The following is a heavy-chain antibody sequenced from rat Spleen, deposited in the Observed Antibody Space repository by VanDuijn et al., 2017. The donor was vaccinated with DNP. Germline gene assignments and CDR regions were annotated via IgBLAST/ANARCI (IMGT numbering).Heavy chain of an antibody. CDR2: INKDGNTI. D-gene: IGHD1-4*01. CDR3: AREGGLPGYNRGYYFDY. V-gene: IGHV4-2*01. Sequence: EVLLVESDGGLVQPGRSLKLSCAASGFNLDDYWMGWVRQALGKGLEWIGEINKDGNTINYSPSLKDEFTISRDKAQNTLYLQMGKLGSEDTATYYGAREGGLPGYNRGYYFDYWGQGVMVTVSS. CDR1: GFNLDDYW. J-gene: IGHJ2*01.